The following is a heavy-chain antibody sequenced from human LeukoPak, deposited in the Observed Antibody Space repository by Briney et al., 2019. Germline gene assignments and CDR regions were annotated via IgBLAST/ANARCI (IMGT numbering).Heavy chain of an antibody. D-gene: IGHD5-12*01. V-gene: IGHV3-7*03. J-gene: IGHJ3*02. Sequence: PGGSLRLSCAASGFTFSSYWMSWVRQAPGKGLEWVAHIKQDGSEKYYVDSVKGRFTISRDNAKNSLYLQMNSLRAEDTAVYYCARDLRGWLRLDIYPDAFDIWGQGTMVTVSS. CDR1: GFTFSSYW. CDR3: ARDLRGWLRLDIYPDAFDI. CDR2: IKQDGSEK.